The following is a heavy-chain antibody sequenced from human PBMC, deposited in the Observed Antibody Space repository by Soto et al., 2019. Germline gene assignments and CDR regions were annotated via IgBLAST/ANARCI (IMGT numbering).Heavy chain of an antibody. Sequence: EVQLVESGGGLVQPGGSPRLSCAASGFTFSTYWIHWVRQAPGKGLVWVSRINSDGSSTNYADSVKGRFTISRDNAKNTLFLQMNSLRAEDTAVYYCARDRWGGGRDMDVWGQGTTVTVS. CDR3: ARDRWGGGRDMDV. CDR2: INSDGSST. J-gene: IGHJ6*02. CDR1: GFTFSTYW. D-gene: IGHD3-10*01. V-gene: IGHV3-74*01.